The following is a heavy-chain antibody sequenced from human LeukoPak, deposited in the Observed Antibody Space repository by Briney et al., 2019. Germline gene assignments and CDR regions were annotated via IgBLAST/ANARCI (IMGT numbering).Heavy chain of an antibody. CDR1: GGSISSSSIY. V-gene: IGHV4-39*01. Sequence: SATLYLTCNASGGSISSSSIYWIWIPPPPGQEREGGGSLYYSGTNYYNSSHKSRVTMSEDTSKNRFSLMLTSVTAADTAVYYCARRVSDYFYYYTDVGGEGTTVIVS. CDR2: LYYSGTN. J-gene: IGHJ6*03. CDR3: ARRVSDYFYYYTDV. D-gene: IGHD3-16*01.